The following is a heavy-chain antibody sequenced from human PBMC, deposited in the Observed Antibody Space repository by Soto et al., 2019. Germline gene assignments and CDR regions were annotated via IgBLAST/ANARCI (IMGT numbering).Heavy chain of an antibody. CDR1: GYTFTSYY. V-gene: IGHV1-46*01. CDR3: ARGDVTNWFDP. Sequence: QVQLVQSGAEVKKPGASVKVSCKASGYTFTSYYMHWVRQAPGQGLEWMGIINPSGGSTSYAQKFQGRVTMNRDTSTSTVYMEISSLGSEDTDVYYCARGDVTNWFDPWGQGTLVTVSS. CDR2: INPSGGST. J-gene: IGHJ5*02.